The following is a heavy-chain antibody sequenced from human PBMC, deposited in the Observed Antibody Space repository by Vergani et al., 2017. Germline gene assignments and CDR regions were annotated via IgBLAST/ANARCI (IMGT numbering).Heavy chain of an antibody. D-gene: IGHD6-6*01. Sequence: EVQLLESGGGSAQPGESLRLSCVASGFTFNNFAMTWVRQAPGMGLEWISTISGGGDTSHYADSVKGRFTISRDNYKTTLYLQIKSLRAEDTAVYYCAKGDRLEARDNWFDSWGQGTQVTVSS. J-gene: IGHJ5*01. CDR1: GFTFNNFA. CDR2: ISGGGDTS. V-gene: IGHV3-23*01. CDR3: AKGDRLEARDNWFDS.